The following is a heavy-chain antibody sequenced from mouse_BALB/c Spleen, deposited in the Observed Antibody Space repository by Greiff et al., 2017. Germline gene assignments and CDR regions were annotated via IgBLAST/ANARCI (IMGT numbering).Heavy chain of an antibody. CDR2: ISSGGST. D-gene: IGHD2-14*01. Sequence: EVQLVESGGGLVKPGGSLKLSCAASGFTFSSYAMSWVRQTPEKRLEWVASISSGGSTYYPDSVKGRFTISRDNARNILYLQMSSLRSEDTAMYYCARGEVRAWFAYWGQGTLVTVSA. CDR1: GFTFSSYA. V-gene: IGHV5-6-5*01. J-gene: IGHJ3*01. CDR3: ARGEVRAWFAY.